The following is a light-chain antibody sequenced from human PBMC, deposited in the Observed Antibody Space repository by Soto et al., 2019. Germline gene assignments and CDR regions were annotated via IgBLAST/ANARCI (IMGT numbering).Light chain of an antibody. V-gene: IGKV3-15*01. J-gene: IGKJ4*01. CDR3: QQYGVTPPNT. CDR1: QSVSNY. Sequence: EIVMTQSPATLSVSPGERATLSCRASQSVSNYLAWYQQKPGQAPRLLIYGASTRATGIPARFSGGGSETDFTLTISSLQSEDFAVYYCQQYGVTPPNTFGGGTKVEV. CDR2: GAS.